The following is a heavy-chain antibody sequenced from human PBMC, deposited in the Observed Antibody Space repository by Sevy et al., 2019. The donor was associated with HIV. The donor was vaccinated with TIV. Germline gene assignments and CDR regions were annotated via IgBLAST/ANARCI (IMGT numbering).Heavy chain of an antibody. CDR3: ATDLWFYYGDFRGF. CDR2: LDPENGKT. V-gene: IGHV1-24*01. CDR1: GYTLTDLS. Sequence: ASVKVSCKVSGYTLTDLSMHWVRQAPGKGLEWMGGLDPENGKTIYAQKLQGRLTMTEDTSTDTAYMELNNLRSDDTAVYYCATDLWFYYGDFRGFWGQGTLVTVSS. J-gene: IGHJ4*02. D-gene: IGHD4-17*01.